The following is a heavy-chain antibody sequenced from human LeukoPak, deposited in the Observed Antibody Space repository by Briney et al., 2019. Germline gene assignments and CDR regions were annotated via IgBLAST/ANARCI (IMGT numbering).Heavy chain of an antibody. CDR1: GFTFDDYG. J-gene: IGHJ6*03. CDR3: ARGTRYDFWSGLSYYYYYMDV. V-gene: IGHV3-20*04. D-gene: IGHD3-3*01. Sequence: RTGGSLRLSCAASGFTFDDYGMSWVRQAPGKGLEWVSGINWNGGSTGYADSVKGRFTISRDNAKNSLYLQMNSLRAEDTALYYCARGTRYDFWSGLSYYYYYMDVWGKGTTVTVSS. CDR2: INWNGGST.